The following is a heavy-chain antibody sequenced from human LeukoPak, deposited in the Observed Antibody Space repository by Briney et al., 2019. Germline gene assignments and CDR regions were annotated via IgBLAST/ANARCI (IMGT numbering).Heavy chain of an antibody. Sequence: ASVKVSCKASGYTFTSYGISWVRQAPGQGLEWMGWISAYNGNTNSAQKLQGRVTMTTDTSTSTAYMELRSLRSDDTAVYYCARNSHGYSSGWLQFNFDYWGQGTLVTVSS. J-gene: IGHJ4*02. CDR3: ARNSHGYSSGWLQFNFDY. CDR2: ISAYNGNT. CDR1: GYTFTSYG. D-gene: IGHD6-19*01. V-gene: IGHV1-18*01.